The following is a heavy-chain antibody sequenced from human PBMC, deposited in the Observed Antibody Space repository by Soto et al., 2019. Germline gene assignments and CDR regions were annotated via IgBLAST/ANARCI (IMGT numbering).Heavy chain of an antibody. Sequence: EVQLVESGGGLVKPGGSLRLSCAASGFTFSSYSMNWVRQAPGKGLEWVSSISSSSSYIYYADSVKGRFTISRDNAKNSLYLQMNSLRAEDTAVYYCASLGYCSSTSFYALDYWGQGTLVTVSS. CDR2: ISSSSSYI. CDR3: ASLGYCSSTSFYALDY. V-gene: IGHV3-21*01. J-gene: IGHJ4*02. D-gene: IGHD2-2*01. CDR1: GFTFSSYS.